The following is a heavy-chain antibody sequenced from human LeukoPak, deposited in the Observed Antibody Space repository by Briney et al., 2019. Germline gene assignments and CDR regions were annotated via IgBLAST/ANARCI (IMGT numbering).Heavy chain of an antibody. V-gene: IGHV3-15*01. Sequence: GGSLRLSCAVSGFTFSEAWMSWVRQAPGKGLEWVARIKRKIDSGAIDYAASVKGRFTISRDDSKNTVYLQMNSLTTEDTAVYYCGLGSGRSDFDYWGQGTLVTVSS. CDR1: GFTFSEAW. D-gene: IGHD3-10*01. CDR2: IKRKIDSGAI. CDR3: GLGSGRSDFDY. J-gene: IGHJ4*02.